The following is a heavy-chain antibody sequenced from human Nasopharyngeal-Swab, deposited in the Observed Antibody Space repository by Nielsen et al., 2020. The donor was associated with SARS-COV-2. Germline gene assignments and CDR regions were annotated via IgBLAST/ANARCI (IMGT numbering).Heavy chain of an antibody. CDR1: GGSISSSSYY. Sequence: SETLSLTCTVSGGSISSSSYYWGWIRQPPGKGLEWIGSIYYSGSTYYNPSLKSRVTISVDTSKNQFSLKLSSVTAADTAVYYCARRHPLGWFGELSRLDYGMDVWGQGTTVTVSS. CDR2: IYYSGST. CDR3: ARRHPLGWFGELSRLDYGMDV. J-gene: IGHJ6*02. V-gene: IGHV4-39*01. D-gene: IGHD3-10*01.